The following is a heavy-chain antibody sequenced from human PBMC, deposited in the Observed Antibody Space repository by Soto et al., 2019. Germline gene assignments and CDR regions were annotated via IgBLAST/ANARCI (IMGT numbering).Heavy chain of an antibody. J-gene: IGHJ6*02. Sequence: SETLSLTCSVSGGSITSHYCSWFRQPPGKGLEWIGYIHHSGSTSYNPSLKSRVTMSVVTSKNQFSLKVSSVTAADTALYYCARQGFGQLHGLVDVWGPGTTVTVSS. D-gene: IGHD3-10*01. CDR3: ARQGFGQLHGLVDV. CDR1: GGSITSHY. CDR2: IHHSGST. V-gene: IGHV4-59*08.